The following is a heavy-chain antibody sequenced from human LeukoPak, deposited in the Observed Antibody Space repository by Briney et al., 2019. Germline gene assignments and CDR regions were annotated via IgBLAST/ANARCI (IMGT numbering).Heavy chain of an antibody. D-gene: IGHD2-2*02. CDR2: ISWTSGSI. J-gene: IGHJ4*02. CDR1: GFAFGNYA. V-gene: IGHV3-9*01. Sequence: GGSLRLSCAASGFAFGNYATHWVRQAPGKGLEWVSGISWTSGSIGYADSVKGRFTISRDNAKNSLYLQMNSLRAEDTAVYYCAKAEAPYCSNTSCYKAPFDYWGQGTLVTVSS. CDR3: AKAEAPYCSNTSCYKAPFDY.